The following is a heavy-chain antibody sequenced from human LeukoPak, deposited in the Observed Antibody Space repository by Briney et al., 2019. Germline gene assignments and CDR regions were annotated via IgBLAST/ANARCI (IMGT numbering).Heavy chain of an antibody. J-gene: IGHJ4*02. CDR3: ARGVGGYSSPEGIDY. V-gene: IGHV5-51*01. D-gene: IGHD1-26*01. CDR1: GYGFTSYW. CDR2: MYPGDSDT. Sequence: GEALKVSFKGSGYGFTSYWIGWVRQRPGKGGEWMGIMYPGDSDTRYSPSFQGKVTISADQSISTAYLQWSSLKASDTAMYYCARGVGGYSSPEGIDYWGQGTLVTVSS.